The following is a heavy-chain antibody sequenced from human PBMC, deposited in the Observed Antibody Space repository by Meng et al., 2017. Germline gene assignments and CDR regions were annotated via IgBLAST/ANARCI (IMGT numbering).Heavy chain of an antibody. CDR2: IYPGDSDT. CDR1: GYSFTGYW. CDR3: ASGYSYGHGSRAFDI. Sequence: GGSLRLSCKGSGYSFTGYWIGWVRQMPGKGLEWMGIIYPGDSDTRYSPSFQGQVTISADKSISTAYLQWSSLKASDTAMYYCASGYSYGHGSRAFDIWGQGTMVTVSS. D-gene: IGHD5-18*01. V-gene: IGHV5-51*01. J-gene: IGHJ3*02.